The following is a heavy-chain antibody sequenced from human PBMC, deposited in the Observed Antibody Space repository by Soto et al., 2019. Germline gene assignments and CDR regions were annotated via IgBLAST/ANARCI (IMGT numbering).Heavy chain of an antibody. V-gene: IGHV3-23*01. CDR1: GFTFSSYA. CDR2: VSTTGYT. Sequence: PGGSLRLSCAAPGFTFSSYAMSWVRQAPGAGLEWVSTVSTTGYTYYADSVKGRFTISRDNSKNTLFLQMNSLTAEDTAIYYCAKDTTYCISASCRGDVLAIWGQGTVVTVSS. D-gene: IGHD2-2*01. J-gene: IGHJ3*02. CDR3: AKDTTYCISASCRGDVLAI.